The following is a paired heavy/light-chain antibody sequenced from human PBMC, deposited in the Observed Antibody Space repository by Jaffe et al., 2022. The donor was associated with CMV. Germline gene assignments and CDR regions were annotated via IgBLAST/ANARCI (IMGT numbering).Light chain of an antibody. CDR2: EVS. J-gene: IGLJ2*01. CDR1: SSDVGRYNL. Sequence: QSALTQPASVSGSPGQSITISCTGTSSDVGRYNLVSWYQYHPGKAPKLVIYEVSNRPSGVSNRFSGSKSGNTASLTISGLQADDEADYYCCSYAGSRGVFGGGTKLTVL. CDR3: CSYAGSRGV. V-gene: IGLV2-23*02.
Heavy chain of an antibody. CDR1: GYPFTTYW. CDR3: ARRDDNNAFYFYY. V-gene: IGHV5-51*01. D-gene: IGHD3-16*01. CDR2: IYPDDSDT. Sequence: EVHLVQSGAEVRKPGESLKISCKASGYPFTTYWLGWVRQMPGKGLEWMGMIYPDDSDTRYSPSFRGQVTISVDKSISTAYLQWTSLKASDTAIYYCARRDDNNAFYFYYWGQGTLVTVSS. J-gene: IGHJ4*02.